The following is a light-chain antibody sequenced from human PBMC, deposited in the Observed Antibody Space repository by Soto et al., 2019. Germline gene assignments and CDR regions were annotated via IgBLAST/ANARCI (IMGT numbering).Light chain of an antibody. Sequence: QSVLTQPPSASGTPGQRVTISCSGSSSNIGSNTVIWYQQLPGTAPNLLIFGNNQRPSGVPDRFSGSKSGTSASLAISGLQSEDEADYYCATWDDSLNGYVFGTGTKATVL. CDR3: ATWDDSLNGYV. CDR2: GNN. CDR1: SSNIGSNT. J-gene: IGLJ1*01. V-gene: IGLV1-44*01.